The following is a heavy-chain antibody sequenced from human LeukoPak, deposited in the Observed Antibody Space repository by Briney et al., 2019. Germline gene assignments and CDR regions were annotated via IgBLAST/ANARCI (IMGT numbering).Heavy chain of an antibody. V-gene: IGHV1-8*03. D-gene: IGHD6-19*01. CDR1: GYTFTSYD. CDR2: MNPNSGNT. Sequence: ASVKVSCKASGYTFTSYDINWVRQATGQGLEWMGWMNPNSGNTGHAQKFQGRVTITRNTSISTAYMELSSLRSEDTAVYYCASGRSGWPFDYWGQGTLVTVSS. CDR3: ASGRSGWPFDY. J-gene: IGHJ4*02.